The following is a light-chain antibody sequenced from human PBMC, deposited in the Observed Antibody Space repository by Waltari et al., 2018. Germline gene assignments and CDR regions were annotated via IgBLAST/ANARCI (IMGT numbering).Light chain of an antibody. J-gene: IGLJ1*01. CDR1: TSDVGIYDL. CDR3: CSYAGRGTYV. V-gene: IGLV2-23*02. Sequence: QSALTQPASVSGTPGQSITISCSGTTSDVGIYDLVSWYQHHPGEAPKLLICEVFKRPPDTSSRFSGAKSGSTASLTISGLQPEDEADYYCCSYAGRGTYVFGSGTKVTVL. CDR2: EVF.